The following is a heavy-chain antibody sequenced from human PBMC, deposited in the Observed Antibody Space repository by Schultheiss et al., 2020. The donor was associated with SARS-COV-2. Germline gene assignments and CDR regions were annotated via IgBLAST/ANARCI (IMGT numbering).Heavy chain of an antibody. V-gene: IGHV4-34*01. J-gene: IGHJ4*02. CDR2: IYYSGST. CDR3: ARGREGADGLDY. CDR1: SGSFSDYY. Sequence: SETLSLTCAVYSGSFSDYYWSWIRQSPGKGLEWIGYIYYSGSTYYNPSLKSRVTISGDTSKNQFSLKMSSVTAADTAVYYCARGREGADGLDYWGQGTLVTVSS.